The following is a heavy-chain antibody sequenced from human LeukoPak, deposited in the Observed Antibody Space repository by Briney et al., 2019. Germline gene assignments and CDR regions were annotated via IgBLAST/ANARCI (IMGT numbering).Heavy chain of an antibody. J-gene: IGHJ4*02. CDR2: INTDGSST. CDR1: GFTFSSYW. V-gene: IGHV3-74*01. Sequence: PGGSLRLSCAASGFTFSSYWMHWVRQAPGKGLVWVSRINTDGSSTSYADSVKGRFTISRDNAKNTLYLQMNSLRAEDTAVYYCARDGGSSWYDFDYWGQGTLVTVSS. CDR3: ARDGGSSWYDFDY. D-gene: IGHD6-13*01.